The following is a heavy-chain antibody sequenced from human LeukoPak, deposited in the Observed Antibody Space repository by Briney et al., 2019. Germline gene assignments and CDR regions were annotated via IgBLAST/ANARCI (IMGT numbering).Heavy chain of an antibody. V-gene: IGHV1-69*13. CDR2: IVPILRTP. Sequence: GASVKVSCKSFRDTFSSSGISWVRQAPGQGLEWMGGIVPILRTPDYAKKFQGKVTITADESTTTAYMELSSLTSEDTAVYYCARSKGRRTSGYSHYYAMDVWGQGTTVTVSS. D-gene: IGHD3-22*01. J-gene: IGHJ6*02. CDR3: ARSKGRRTSGYSHYYAMDV. CDR1: RDTFSSSG.